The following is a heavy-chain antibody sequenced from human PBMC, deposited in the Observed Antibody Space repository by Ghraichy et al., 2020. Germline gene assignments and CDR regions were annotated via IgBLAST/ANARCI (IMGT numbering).Heavy chain of an antibody. V-gene: IGHV4-4*07. J-gene: IGHJ6*02. D-gene: IGHD1-14*01. CDR1: GDSINSYS. CDR3: ARGHYNSRLYFHNVDI. Sequence: SETLSLTCTVSGDSINSYSWSWIRQSAGKGLEWIGRIFTSGSTHYNPSLKSRVTMSADTSKNQVSLKLDSVTAADTAVYYCARGHYNSRLYFHNVDIWGQGSSVTFSS. CDR2: IFTSGST.